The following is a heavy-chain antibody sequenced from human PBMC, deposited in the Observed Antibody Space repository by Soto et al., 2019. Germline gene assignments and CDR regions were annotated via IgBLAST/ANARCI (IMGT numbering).Heavy chain of an antibody. CDR2: ISGSGGST. V-gene: IGHV3-23*01. CDR3: ASRLGYCSGGSCPADY. Sequence: GGSLRLSCAASGFTFSSYAMSWVRQAPGKGLEWVSAISGSGGSTYYADSVKGRFTISRDNSKNTLYLQMNSLRAEDTAVYYCASRLGYCSGGSCPADYWGQGTLVTVSS. J-gene: IGHJ4*02. CDR1: GFTFSSYA. D-gene: IGHD2-15*01.